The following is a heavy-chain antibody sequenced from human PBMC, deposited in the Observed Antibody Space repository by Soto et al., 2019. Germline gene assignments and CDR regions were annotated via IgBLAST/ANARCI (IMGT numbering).Heavy chain of an antibody. Sequence: DVHLVESGGGLIQPGESLRLSCAAFGLTVSGTKYVAWVRQAPGKGLEWVSALYDVFGSFYADSVKGRFTTSSDRSKSTVYLQMNDLIPDDTAVYYCASWHEREHAYDVWGEGTTVIVSS. CDR2: LYDVFGS. V-gene: IGHV3-53*01. CDR1: GLTVSGTKY. D-gene: IGHD1-1*01. J-gene: IGHJ3*01. CDR3: ASWHEREHAYDV.